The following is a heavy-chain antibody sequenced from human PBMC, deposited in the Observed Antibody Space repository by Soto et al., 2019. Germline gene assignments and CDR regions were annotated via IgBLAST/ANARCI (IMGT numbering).Heavy chain of an antibody. V-gene: IGHV4-59*08. D-gene: IGHD2-2*01. Sequence: SETLSLTCTVSGGSISSYCWSWIRQSPGKGLEWIGYIYYSGSTHYNPSLKSRVTISVDTSKNQFSLKLSSVTAADTAVYYCARHAPYCSSTSHCAYGMDVWGQGTTVTVS. CDR3: ARHAPYCSSTSHCAYGMDV. CDR1: GGSISSYC. J-gene: IGHJ6*02. CDR2: IYYSGST.